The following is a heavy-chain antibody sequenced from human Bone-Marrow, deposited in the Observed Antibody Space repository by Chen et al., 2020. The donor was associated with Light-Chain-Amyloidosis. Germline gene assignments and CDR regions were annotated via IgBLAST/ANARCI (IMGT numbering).Heavy chain of an antibody. J-gene: IGHJ6*02. CDR2: SSGSGVST. V-gene: IGHV3-23*01. Sequence: EVQLLESGGGLVQPGGSLRLSCAASGFTFSSYAMSWVRPAPGRGLEWVSASSGSGVSTYYADAVKGRFTISRDNSKNTLYLQMNSLRAEDTAVYYGAKDGMYSMRGYYYGMDVWGQGTTVTVYS. CDR1: GFTFSSYA. CDR3: AKDGMYSMRGYYYGMDV. D-gene: IGHD2-8*01.